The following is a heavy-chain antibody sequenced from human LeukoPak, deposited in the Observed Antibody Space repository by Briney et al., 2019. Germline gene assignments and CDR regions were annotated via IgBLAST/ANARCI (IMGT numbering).Heavy chain of an antibody. CDR1: GGTFSSYA. V-gene: IGHV1-69*05. CDR2: IIAIFGTA. CDR3: ARARIASAVWVFWFVP. J-gene: IGHJ5*02. Sequence: SLKVSCKASGGTFSSYAISWVRQAPGQGLEWMGGIIAIFGTANYAQKLKGRVTITTDESTSTAYMELSRLRSEETAIYYCARARIASAVWVFWFVPWGQGTMVSVSS. D-gene: IGHD6-13*01.